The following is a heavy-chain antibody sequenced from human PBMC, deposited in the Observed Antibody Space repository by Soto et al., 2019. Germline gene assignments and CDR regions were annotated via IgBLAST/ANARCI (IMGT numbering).Heavy chain of an antibody. CDR1: GYTFTGYY. Sequence: QVQLVQSGAEVKKPGASVKVSCKASGYTFTGYYMHWVRQAPGQGLGWMGWINPNSGGTNYAQKFQGWVTMTRDTSISTAYMELSRLRSDDTAVYYCARDPVVIAAAGTYYYYGMDVWGQGTTVTVSS. CDR2: INPNSGGT. CDR3: ARDPVVIAAAGTYYYYGMDV. D-gene: IGHD6-13*01. J-gene: IGHJ6*02. V-gene: IGHV1-2*04.